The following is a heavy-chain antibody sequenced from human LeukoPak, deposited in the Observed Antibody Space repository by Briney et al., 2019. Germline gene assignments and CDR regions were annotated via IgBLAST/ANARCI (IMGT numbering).Heavy chain of an antibody. V-gene: IGHV3-21*01. J-gene: IGHJ6*02. CDR2: ISSSSSYI. CDR1: GFTFSSYS. CDR3: ARDQRSGSYYNYYYGMDV. D-gene: IGHD1-26*01. Sequence: GGSLRLSCAASGFTFSSYSMNWVRQAPGKGLEWVSSISSSSSYIYYADSVKGRFTISRDNAKNSLYLQMSSLRAEDTAVYYCARDQRSGSYYNYYYGMDVWGQGTTVTVSS.